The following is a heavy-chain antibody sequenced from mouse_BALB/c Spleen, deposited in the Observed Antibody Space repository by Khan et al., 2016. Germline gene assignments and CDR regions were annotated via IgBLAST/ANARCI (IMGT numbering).Heavy chain of an antibody. CDR1: GFSLSTSGMG. D-gene: IGHD2-13*01. J-gene: IGHJ3*01. V-gene: IGHV8-12*01. CDR3: AADDSFAY. Sequence: QVTLKESGPGILQPSQTLSLTCSFSGFSLSTSGMGVSWIRQPSGKGLEWLAHIYWDDDKRYNPSLKSRLTISKDTSSNQEFLKSTSGDTADSATYYCAADDSFAYWGQGTLVTVSA. CDR2: IYWDDDK.